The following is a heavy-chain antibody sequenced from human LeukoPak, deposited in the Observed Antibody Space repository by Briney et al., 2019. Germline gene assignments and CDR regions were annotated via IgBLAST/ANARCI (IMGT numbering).Heavy chain of an antibody. J-gene: IGHJ4*02. CDR3: ARDYADSSGWYKLDY. Sequence: GRSLRLSCAASGFPFSSYAMHWVRQAPGKGLEWVAVISYDGSNKYYADSVKGRFTISRDNSKNTLYLQMNSLRAEDTAVYYCARDYADSSGWYKLDYWGEGTLVTVSS. V-gene: IGHV3-30*04. CDR2: ISYDGSNK. CDR1: GFPFSSYA. D-gene: IGHD6-19*01.